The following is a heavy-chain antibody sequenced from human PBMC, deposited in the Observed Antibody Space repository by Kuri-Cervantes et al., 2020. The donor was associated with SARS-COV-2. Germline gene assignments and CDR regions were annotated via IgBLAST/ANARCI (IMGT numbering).Heavy chain of an antibody. CDR3: ARDRKDIVVVPAAVLDP. CDR2: IWYDGSNK. J-gene: IGHJ5*02. D-gene: IGHD2-2*01. V-gene: IGHV3-33*01. CDR1: GFTFSSYG. Sequence: GESLKISCAASGFTFSSYGMHWVRQAPGKGLEWVAVIWYDGSNKYYADSVKGRFTISRDNSKNTLYLQMNSLRAEDTAVDYCARDRKDIVVVPAAVLDPWGQGTLVTVSS.